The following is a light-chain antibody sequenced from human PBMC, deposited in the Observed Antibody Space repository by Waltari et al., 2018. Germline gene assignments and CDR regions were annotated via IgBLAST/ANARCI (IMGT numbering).Light chain of an antibody. V-gene: IGLV1-36*01. CDR2: YND. Sequence: QSVLTQPPSVSEAPRQRVTISCSGSSSNIGRNAVNWYQQLPGKAPKLLIYYNDLLPSGGSDRFSGSKSGTSGSLAISGFQSEDEANYYCVAWDDSLNGPVFGGGTRVTVL. CDR3: VAWDDSLNGPV. CDR1: SSNIGRNA. J-gene: IGLJ3*02.